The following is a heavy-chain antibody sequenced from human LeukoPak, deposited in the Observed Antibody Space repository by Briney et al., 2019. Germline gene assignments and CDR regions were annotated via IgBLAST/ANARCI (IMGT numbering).Heavy chain of an antibody. CDR2: ISSSSSYT. J-gene: IGHJ5*02. CDR1: GFTFSSYS. CDR3: ARGREIVYYDFWSGYTGANWFDP. D-gene: IGHD3-3*01. Sequence: GGSLRLSCAASGFTFSSYSMTWVRQAPGKGLEWVSSISSSSSYTYYADSVKGRFTISRDNAKNSLYLQMNSLRAEDTAVYYCARGREIVYYDFWSGYTGANWFDPWGQGTLVTVSS. V-gene: IGHV3-21*01.